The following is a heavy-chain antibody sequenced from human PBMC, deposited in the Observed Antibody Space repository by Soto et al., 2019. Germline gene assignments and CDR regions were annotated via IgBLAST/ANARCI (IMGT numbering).Heavy chain of an antibody. Sequence: ASVKVSCKASGYTFTSYGISWVRQAPGQGLEWMGWISAYNGNTNYAQKLQGRVTMTTDTSTSTAYMELSSLRSEDTAVYYCATALTTVTTYWYFDLWGRGTLVTVSS. CDR3: ATALTTVTTYWYFDL. CDR2: ISAYNGNT. D-gene: IGHD4-17*01. V-gene: IGHV1-18*01. CDR1: GYTFTSYG. J-gene: IGHJ2*01.